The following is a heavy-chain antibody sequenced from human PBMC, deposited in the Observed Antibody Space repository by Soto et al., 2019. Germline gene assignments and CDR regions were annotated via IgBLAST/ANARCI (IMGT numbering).Heavy chain of an antibody. CDR3: ARGGGSGWHGDWFDP. J-gene: IGHJ5*02. V-gene: IGHV1-2*02. Sequence: QVHLVQSEAEVKKPGASVRVSCQASGYTFTDYYIPWVRQAPGQGLEWMGWTNPNSDGAHYAQKFQGRVTMTRDKSTRTLYMEVNRFRSDDTAVYFCARGGGSGWHGDWFDPWGQGTLVTVSS. CDR2: TNPNSDGA. CDR1: GYTFTDYY. D-gene: IGHD6-19*01.